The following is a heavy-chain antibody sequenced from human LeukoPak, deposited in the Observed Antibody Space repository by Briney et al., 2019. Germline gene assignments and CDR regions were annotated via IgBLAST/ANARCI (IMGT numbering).Heavy chain of an antibody. CDR3: ARVVSDFWYFDY. CDR1: GGSISSGSYY. Sequence: PSETLSLTCSVSGGSISSGSYYWSWIRQPAGKGLEWIGRIYTSGSTNYNPSLQSRVTISIDTSKNQFSLKLSSVTAADTAVYYCARVVSDFWYFDYWGQGTLVTVSS. V-gene: IGHV4-61*02. CDR2: IYTSGST. J-gene: IGHJ4*02. D-gene: IGHD3/OR15-3a*01.